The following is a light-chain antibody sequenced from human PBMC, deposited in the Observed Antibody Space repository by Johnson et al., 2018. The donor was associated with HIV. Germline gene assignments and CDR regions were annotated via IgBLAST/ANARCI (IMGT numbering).Light chain of an antibody. J-gene: IGLJ1*01. CDR3: GTWDSSLSAVP. CDR1: SSNIGNNY. V-gene: IGLV1-51*02. Sequence: QSVLTQPPSVSAAPGQKVAISCSGSSSNIGNNYVSWYQQLPGTAPKLLIYENNKRPSGIPDRFSGSNSGTSATLGITGLQTGDEAEYYCGTWDSSLSAVPFGTGTKVTVL. CDR2: ENN.